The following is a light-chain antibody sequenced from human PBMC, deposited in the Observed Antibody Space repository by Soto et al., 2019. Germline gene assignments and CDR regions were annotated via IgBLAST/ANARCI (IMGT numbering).Light chain of an antibody. CDR3: RSYTSSSTVT. CDR2: DVI. Sequence: QSALTQPASVSGSPGQSITISCTGTSRDVGGYNFVCWYQQQPGKAPKLIIYDVINRPSGVSNRFSGSRSGNTASLTISGLQAEDEANYYCRSYTSSSTVTFGGGTKLTVL. V-gene: IGLV2-14*03. CDR1: SRDVGGYNF. J-gene: IGLJ2*01.